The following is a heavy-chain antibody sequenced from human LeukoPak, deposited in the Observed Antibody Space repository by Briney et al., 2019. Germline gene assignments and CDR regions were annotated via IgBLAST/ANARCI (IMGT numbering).Heavy chain of an antibody. Sequence: GRSLRLSCAASGFTFSSYAMHWVRQAPGKGLEWVAVISYDGSNKYYADSVKGRFTISRDNSKNTLYLQMNSLRAEDTALYYCVRTDCSGGSCYPNFDYWGQGTLVTVSS. V-gene: IGHV3-30*04. CDR2: ISYDGSNK. J-gene: IGHJ4*02. CDR1: GFTFSSYA. CDR3: VRTDCSGGSCYPNFDY. D-gene: IGHD2-15*01.